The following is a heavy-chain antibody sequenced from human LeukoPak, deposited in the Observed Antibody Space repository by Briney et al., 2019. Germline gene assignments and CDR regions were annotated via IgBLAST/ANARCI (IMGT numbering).Heavy chain of an antibody. V-gene: IGHV3-30*02. Sequence: GGSLRLSCTASGFMFSSYGMHWVRQAPGKGLDWMAYIQHDGSGQFYADSVKGRFTISRDNSKNPVYLQMNSLRDEDTAVYYCARGAGPYGDYRDYWGQGTLVTASS. CDR2: IQHDGSGQ. CDR3: ARGAGPYGDYRDY. D-gene: IGHD4-17*01. J-gene: IGHJ4*02. CDR1: GFMFSSYG.